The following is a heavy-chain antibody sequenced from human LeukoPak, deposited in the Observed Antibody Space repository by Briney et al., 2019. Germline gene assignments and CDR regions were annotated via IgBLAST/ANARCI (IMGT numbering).Heavy chain of an antibody. CDR3: ARAFAYISRYYFDS. CDR1: GYTFTGYH. V-gene: IGHV1-2*02. Sequence: ASVGVSCKASGYTFTGYHMHWVRQAPGQGLEYMGWINPNSGDTSYAQRFQGRVTMTTDTSITTAYMELSRLISDDTAVYYCARAFAYISRYYFDSWGQGTLVTVSS. D-gene: IGHD2-21*01. CDR2: INPNSGDT. J-gene: IGHJ4*02.